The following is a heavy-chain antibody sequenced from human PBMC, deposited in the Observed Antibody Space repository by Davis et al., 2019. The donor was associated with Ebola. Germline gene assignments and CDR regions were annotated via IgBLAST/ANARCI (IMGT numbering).Heavy chain of an antibody. V-gene: IGHV3-23*01. CDR1: GFTFSDYA. D-gene: IGHD2-15*01. CDR3: AKKVGYCSGTACNGELYFDS. CDR2: ISGSGGST. Sequence: GESLKISCAASGFTFSDYAMTWVRQAPGKGLEWVSGISGSGGSTFYADSVKGRFTISRVNSKNTLYLQMNSLRDADTAVYYCAKKVGYCSGTACNGELYFDSWGQGTLVSVSS. J-gene: IGHJ4*02.